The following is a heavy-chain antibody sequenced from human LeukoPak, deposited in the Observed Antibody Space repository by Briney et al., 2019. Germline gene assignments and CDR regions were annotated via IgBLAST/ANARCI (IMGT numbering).Heavy chain of an antibody. CDR2: ISTSSSTV. Sequence: GGFLRLSCAASGVTFNTYTMNWVRHTPGKGLEWISDISTSSSTVHYAHSVKGRFTISRDNAKNSLYLQMNSLRAEDTAVYYFASSPYRSRPSDYWRQGTLVSVPS. CDR1: GVTFNTYT. J-gene: IGHJ4*02. D-gene: IGHD6-13*01. CDR3: ASSPYRSRPSDY. V-gene: IGHV3-48*04.